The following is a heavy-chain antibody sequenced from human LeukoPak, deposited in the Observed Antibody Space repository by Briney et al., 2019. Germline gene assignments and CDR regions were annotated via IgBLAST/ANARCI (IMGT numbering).Heavy chain of an antibody. D-gene: IGHD1-26*01. CDR3: ARGITGRNDY. J-gene: IGHJ4*02. CDR2: TYYRSKWYN. V-gene: IGHV6-1*01. Sequence: SQTLSLTCAISGDSVSSNSAAWNWVRQSPSRGLEWLGRTYYRSKWYNEYADSVKSRITINPDTSKNQFSLHLNCVTPEDTAVYYCARGITGRNDYWGQGTLVTVSS. CDR1: GDSVSSNSAA.